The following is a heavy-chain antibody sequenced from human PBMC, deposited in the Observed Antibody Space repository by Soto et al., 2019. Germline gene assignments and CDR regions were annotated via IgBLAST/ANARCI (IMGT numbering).Heavy chain of an antibody. CDR1: GLTFNTYA. CDR2: ISGSGGNT. J-gene: IGHJ4*02. V-gene: IGHV3-23*01. Sequence: EVQLLESGGGLVKPGGSLKLSCAASGLTFNTYAMNWVRQAPGKGLEWVSGISGSGGNTYYGDSVKGRFTISRDNAKNQSNRQRTGRGEGDTACNYGAKGPPADCGVDAHPDSGGQETLVTVSS. D-gene: IGHD2-21*01. CDR3: AKGPPADCGVDAHPDS.